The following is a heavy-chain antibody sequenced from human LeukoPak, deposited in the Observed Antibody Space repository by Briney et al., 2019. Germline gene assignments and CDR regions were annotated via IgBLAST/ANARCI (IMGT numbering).Heavy chain of an antibody. CDR2: IIPIFGTA. J-gene: IGHJ5*02. V-gene: IGHV1-69*13. CDR1: GYTFTGYY. D-gene: IGHD3-10*01. Sequence: GASVKVSCKAAGYTFTGYYLHWMRQAPGQGLEWMGGIIPIFGTANYAQKFQGRVTITADESTSTAYMELSSLRSEDTAVYYCARDGSSGTNWFDPWGQGTLVTVSS. CDR3: ARDGSSGTNWFDP.